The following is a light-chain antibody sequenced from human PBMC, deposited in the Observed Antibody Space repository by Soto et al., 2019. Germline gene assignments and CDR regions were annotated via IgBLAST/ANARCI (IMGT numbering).Light chain of an antibody. CDR2: VAS. J-gene: IGKJ4*01. V-gene: IGKV3-15*01. CDR3: HQYNNWPLT. CDR1: QCVGSN. Sequence: EIVMTQSPATLSVSPGETATLSCRASQCVGSNLAWYQQKPGQAPRLLIFVASTRATRVPARFRGSGSGTEFTLTISSLQSEDFAVYYCHQYNNWPLTFGGGTKVEIK.